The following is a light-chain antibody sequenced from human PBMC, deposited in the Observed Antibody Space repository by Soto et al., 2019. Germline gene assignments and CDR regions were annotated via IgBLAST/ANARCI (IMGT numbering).Light chain of an antibody. Sequence: DIQMTHSPSSLSASVGDRVTSTGQASKDINKNLIWYQQKPGKAPKVLIYDASDLETGVPSRFSGSGSGPGFTFTISSLQPEDFATYYCQQYESLPLTFGQGTRLEIK. CDR3: QQYESLPLT. CDR1: KDINKN. V-gene: IGKV1-33*01. CDR2: DAS. J-gene: IGKJ5*01.